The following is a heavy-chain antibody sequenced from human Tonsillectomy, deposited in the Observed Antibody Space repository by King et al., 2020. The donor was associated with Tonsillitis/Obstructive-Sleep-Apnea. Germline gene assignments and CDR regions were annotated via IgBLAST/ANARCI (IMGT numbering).Heavy chain of an antibody. J-gene: IGHJ4*02. Sequence: VQLQESGPGLVKPSETLSLTCTVSGGSMSTYYWSWIRQPPGKGLEWIGYIYYSGGTNYNPSLKTRVTISVDTSKNHFSLKLSSVTAADTAVYYCARRRWGHSAGYYFDYWGQGTLVTVSS. CDR3: ARRRWGHSAGYYFDY. CDR2: IYYSGGT. CDR1: GGSMSTYY. V-gene: IGHV4-59*08. D-gene: IGHD4-23*01.